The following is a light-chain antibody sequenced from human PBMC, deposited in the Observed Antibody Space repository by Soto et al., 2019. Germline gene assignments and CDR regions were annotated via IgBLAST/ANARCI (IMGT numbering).Light chain of an antibody. Sequence: EIVMTQSPATLSVCPGARATFSCWASQSVSSNLAWYQQKPGQAPRLLIYGASTRATAIPARFSGSGSGTEFTLTISSLQSEDFAVYYCQQDNNWPRALTFGGGTKVDIK. CDR2: GAS. V-gene: IGKV3-15*01. CDR3: QQDNNWPRALT. CDR1: QSVSSN. J-gene: IGKJ4*01.